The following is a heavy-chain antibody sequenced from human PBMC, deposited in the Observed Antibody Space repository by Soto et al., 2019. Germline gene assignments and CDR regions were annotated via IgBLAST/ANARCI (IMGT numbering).Heavy chain of an antibody. Sequence: GSLRLSCAASGFTFDDYTMHWVRQAPGKGLEWVSLISWDGGSTYYADSVKGRFTISRDNSKNSLYLQMNSLRTEDTALYYCAKDPGTAQSYYYYGMDVWGQGTTVTVSS. D-gene: IGHD1-1*01. CDR3: AKDPGTAQSYYYYGMDV. V-gene: IGHV3-43*01. CDR1: GFTFDDYT. J-gene: IGHJ6*02. CDR2: ISWDGGST.